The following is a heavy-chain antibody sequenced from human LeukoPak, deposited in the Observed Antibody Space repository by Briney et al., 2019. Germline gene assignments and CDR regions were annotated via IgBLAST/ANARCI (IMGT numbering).Heavy chain of an antibody. CDR2: IYYSGST. CDR1: GGSISSYY. V-gene: IGHV4-59*01. D-gene: IGHD5-24*01. Sequence: SETLSLTCTVSGGSISSYYWSWIRQPPGKGLEWIGYIYYSGSTNYNPSLKSRVTISVDTSKNQFSLKLSSVTAADTAVYYCARVGVYGYKGFDYWGQGTLVTVSS. CDR3: ARVGVYGYKGFDY. J-gene: IGHJ4*02.